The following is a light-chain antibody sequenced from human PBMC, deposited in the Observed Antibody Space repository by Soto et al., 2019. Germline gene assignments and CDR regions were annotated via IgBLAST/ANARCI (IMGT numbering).Light chain of an antibody. CDR3: AAWDDALSGLV. CDR2: RAD. V-gene: IGLV1-47*01. J-gene: IGLJ2*01. CDR1: GSNIGSNY. Sequence: QPVLTQPPSASGTPGQTVTISCSGRGSNIGSNYVYWYQQLPGTAPRLLMYRADQRPSGVPDRFSGSKSGTSASLAISGLRSEDEADYFCAAWDDALSGLVFGGGTKPTVL.